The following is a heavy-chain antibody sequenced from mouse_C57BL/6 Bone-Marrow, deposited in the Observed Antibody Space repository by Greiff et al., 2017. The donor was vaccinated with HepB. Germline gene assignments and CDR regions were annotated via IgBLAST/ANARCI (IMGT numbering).Heavy chain of an antibody. CDR1: GYTFTSHW. CDR2: IFPGSGST. V-gene: IGHV1-56*01. J-gene: IGHJ1*03. CDR3: ARSRGWLPSDV. D-gene: IGHD2-3*01. Sequence: QVQLQQSGPELVRPGASVKISCKAPGYTFTSHWMQWVRQRPGQGLAWIGEIFPGSGSTYYNEKFKGKATRTGDTSSRTAHMQLSSLTSEDSAVYFGARSRGWLPSDVWGTGTTVTVSS.